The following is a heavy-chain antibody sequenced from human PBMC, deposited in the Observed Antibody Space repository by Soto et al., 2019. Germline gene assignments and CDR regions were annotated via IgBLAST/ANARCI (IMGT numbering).Heavy chain of an antibody. J-gene: IGHJ4*02. CDR3: ARSTGQTFDY. Sequence: GESLKMSCKGSGYNFTSYWIAWVRQMPGKGLEWMGIIYPGDSDTRYSPSFQGQVTISADKSISTASLQWSSLKASDTAMYYCARSTGQTFDYWGQGTLVTVSS. V-gene: IGHV5-51*01. CDR2: IYPGDSDT. CDR1: GYNFTSYW. D-gene: IGHD2-8*02.